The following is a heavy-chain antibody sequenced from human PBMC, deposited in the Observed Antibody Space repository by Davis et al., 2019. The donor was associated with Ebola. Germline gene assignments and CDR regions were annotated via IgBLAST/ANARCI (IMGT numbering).Heavy chain of an antibody. CDR2: INHSGST. D-gene: IGHD4-23*01. CDR1: GGSFSGYY. CDR3: ARVPDYGGRFDY. V-gene: IGHV4-34*01. J-gene: IGHJ4*02. Sequence: MPGGSLRLSCAVYGGSFSGYYWSWIRQPPGKGLEWIGEINHSGSTNYNPSLKSRVTISVDTSKNQFSLKLSSVTAADTAVYYCARVPDYGGRFDYWGQGTLVTVSS.